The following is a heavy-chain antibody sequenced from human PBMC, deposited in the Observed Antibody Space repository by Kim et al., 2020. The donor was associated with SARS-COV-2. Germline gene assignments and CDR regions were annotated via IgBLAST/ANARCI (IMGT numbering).Heavy chain of an antibody. CDR2: ISHGGNT. V-gene: IGHV4-39*07. Sequence: SETLSLTCTVSGGSIRSSNYYWIWIRQPPGKGLEWIGSISHGGNTFYNPSLKSRATISADTSKNHFSLILSSVTAADTALYYCARDWEGAIGWYGNAPYTGMDVWGQGTTVTVSS. J-gene: IGHJ6*02. CDR1: GGSIRSSNYY. CDR3: ARDWEGAIGWYGNAPYTGMDV. D-gene: IGHD6-19*01.